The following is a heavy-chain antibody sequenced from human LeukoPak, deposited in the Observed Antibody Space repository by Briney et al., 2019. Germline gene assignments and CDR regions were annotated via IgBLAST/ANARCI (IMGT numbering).Heavy chain of an antibody. CDR1: GYTFTSYG. Sequence: GASVKVSCKASGYTFTSYGISWVRQAPGQGLEWMGWISAYNGNTNYAQKFQGRVTITADESTSTAYMELSSLRSEDTAVYYCARWAYSSSWYVWFDPWGQGTLVTVSS. D-gene: IGHD6-13*01. CDR2: ISAYNGNT. V-gene: IGHV1-18*01. CDR3: ARWAYSSSWYVWFDP. J-gene: IGHJ5*02.